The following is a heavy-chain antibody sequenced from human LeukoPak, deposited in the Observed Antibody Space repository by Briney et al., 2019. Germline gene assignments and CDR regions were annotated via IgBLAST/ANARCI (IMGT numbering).Heavy chain of an antibody. CDR1: GGSFSGYY. Sequence: SETLSLTCAVYGGSFSGYYWSWIRQPPGKGLEWIGEINHSGSTNYNPSLKSRVTISVDTSKNQFSLKLSSVTAADTAVYYCARFPPTYYDFWSGYGAFDIWGQGTMVTVSS. V-gene: IGHV4-34*01. D-gene: IGHD3-3*01. CDR3: ARFPPTYYDFWSGYGAFDI. CDR2: INHSGST. J-gene: IGHJ3*02.